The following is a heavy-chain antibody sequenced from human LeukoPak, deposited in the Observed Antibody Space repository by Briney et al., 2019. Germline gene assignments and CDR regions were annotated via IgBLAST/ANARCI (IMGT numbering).Heavy chain of an antibody. CDR2: ISGSGGST. Sequence: GGSLRLTCAASEFTLSSYAMGWVRQAPGKGLEWVSAISGSGGSTYYADSVKGRFTISRDNSKNTLYLQMNSLRAEDTAVYYCAKDASGSYYYFDYWGQGTLVTVSS. CDR1: EFTLSSYA. J-gene: IGHJ4*02. CDR3: AKDASGSYYYFDY. V-gene: IGHV3-23*01. D-gene: IGHD1-26*01.